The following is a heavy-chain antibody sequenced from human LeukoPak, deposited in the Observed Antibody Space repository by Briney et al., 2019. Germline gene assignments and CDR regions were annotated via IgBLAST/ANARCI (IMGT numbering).Heavy chain of an antibody. V-gene: IGHV1-2*02. J-gene: IGHJ4*02. Sequence: ASVKVSCKPSGYTFTGYHLHWVRQAPGQALEWMGWINPNTGATVYAQKFQGRVTMSRDTSISTAYMDLSSLRSDDTAVYYCARDRVGSGWPRPFYFEFWGQGTLVTVSS. CDR3: ARDRVGSGWPRPFYFEF. CDR1: GYTFTGYH. D-gene: IGHD6-19*01. CDR2: INPNTGAT.